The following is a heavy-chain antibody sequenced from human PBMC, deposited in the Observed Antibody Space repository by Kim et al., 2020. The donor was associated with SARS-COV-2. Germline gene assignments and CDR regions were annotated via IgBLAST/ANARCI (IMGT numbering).Heavy chain of an antibody. CDR2: GSNK. D-gene: IGHD3-16*01. CDR3: ARAWGFDN. V-gene: IGHV3-30*01. J-gene: IGHJ4*02. Sequence: GSNKYYGDSVKGRFTISRDNSKNTLYLQMNSLRAEDTAMYYCARAWGFDNWGQGTLVTVSS.